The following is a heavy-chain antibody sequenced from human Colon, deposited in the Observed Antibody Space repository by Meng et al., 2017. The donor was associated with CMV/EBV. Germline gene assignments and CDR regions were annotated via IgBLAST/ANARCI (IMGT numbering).Heavy chain of an antibody. D-gene: IGHD2-2*01. V-gene: IGHV3-21*01. CDR3: ARDGGGVPAALYYFDN. CDR1: GFKFNSYS. CDR2: SSSSSAFV. J-gene: IGHJ4*02. Sequence: GESLKISCAASGFKFNSYSMNWVRQAPGKGLEWVASSSSSSAFVYYADSVKGRLTISRDNAKNSLYLHMNSLRAEDTAVYYCARDGGGVPAALYYFDNWGQGTLVTVSS.